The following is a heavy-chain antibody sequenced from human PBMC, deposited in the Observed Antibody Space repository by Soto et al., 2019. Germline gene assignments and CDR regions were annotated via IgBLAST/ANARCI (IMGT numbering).Heavy chain of an antibody. D-gene: IGHD6-19*01. Sequence: ASVKVSCKASGYTFTSYAMHWVRQAPGQRLEWMGWINAGNGNTKYSQKFQGRVTITRDTSASTAYMELSSLRSEDTAVYYCARAGSGAVAGLNWFGPWGQGTLVTVSS. CDR2: INAGNGNT. CDR1: GYTFTSYA. CDR3: ARAGSGAVAGLNWFGP. J-gene: IGHJ5*02. V-gene: IGHV1-3*01.